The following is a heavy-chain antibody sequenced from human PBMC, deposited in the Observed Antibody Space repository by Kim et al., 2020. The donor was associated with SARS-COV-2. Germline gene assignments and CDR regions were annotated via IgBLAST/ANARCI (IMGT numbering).Heavy chain of an antibody. CDR2: IYYSGST. J-gene: IGHJ4*02. D-gene: IGHD6-6*01. CDR3: ARHSIAAIDY. V-gene: IGHV4-59*08. CDR1: GGSISSYY. Sequence: SETLSLTCTVSGGSISSYYWSWIRQPPGKGLEWIGYIYYSGSTNYNPSLKSRVTISVDTSKNQFSLKLSSVTAADTAVYYCARHSIAAIDYWGQGTLVTV.